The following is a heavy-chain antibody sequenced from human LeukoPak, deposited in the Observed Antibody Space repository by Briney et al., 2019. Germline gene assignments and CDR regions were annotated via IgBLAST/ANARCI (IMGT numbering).Heavy chain of an antibody. D-gene: IGHD1-7*01. J-gene: IGHJ4*02. CDR3: AREVPDRTTDY. CDR1: GGTFSSYA. V-gene: IGHV1-69*04. CDR2: IIPILGIA. Sequence: SVKVSCKASGGTFSSYAISWVRQAPGQGLERMGRIIPILGIANYAQKFQGRVTITADKSTSTAYMELSSLRSEDTAVYYCAREVPDRTTDYWGQGTLVTVSS.